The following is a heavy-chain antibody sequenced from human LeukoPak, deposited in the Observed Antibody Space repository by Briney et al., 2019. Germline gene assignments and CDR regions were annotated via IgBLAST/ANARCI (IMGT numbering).Heavy chain of an antibody. D-gene: IGHD1-26*01. Sequence: GGSLRLSCAASGFTFSSYSMNWVRQAPGKGLEWVSSISSSRSYIYYADSVKGRFTISRDNAKNSLYQQMNSLRAEDTAVYYCARDRVEWELHSAFDIWGQGTMVTVSS. J-gene: IGHJ3*02. V-gene: IGHV3-21*01. CDR2: ISSSRSYI. CDR3: ARDRVEWELHSAFDI. CDR1: GFTFSSYS.